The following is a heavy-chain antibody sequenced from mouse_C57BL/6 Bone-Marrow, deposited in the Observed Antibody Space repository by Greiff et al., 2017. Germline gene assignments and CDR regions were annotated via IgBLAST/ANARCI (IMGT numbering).Heavy chain of an antibody. J-gene: IGHJ3*01. Sequence: DVQLVESGGGLVQPGGSLKLSCAASGFTFSDYYMYWVRQTPEKRLEWVAYISNGGGSTYYPDTVKGRFTISRDNAKNTLYLQMSRLKSEDTAMYYCARPTLYYDYAAYWGQGTLVTVSA. CDR1: GFTFSDYY. CDR2: ISNGGGST. D-gene: IGHD2-4*01. CDR3: ARPTLYYDYAAY. V-gene: IGHV5-12*01.